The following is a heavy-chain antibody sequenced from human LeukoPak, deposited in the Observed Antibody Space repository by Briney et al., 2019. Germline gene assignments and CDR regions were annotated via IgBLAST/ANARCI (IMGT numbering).Heavy chain of an antibody. CDR3: AKEVDQTHFDY. Sequence: GESLKISCKGSGYPFTSYWIGWVRQMPGKGLEWMGIIYPGDSDIRYSPSFQGQVTMSADKSISTAYLQWSSLKASDTATYYCAKEVDQTHFDYWGQGTLVTVSS. J-gene: IGHJ4*02. CDR2: IYPGDSDI. D-gene: IGHD1-26*01. V-gene: IGHV5-51*01. CDR1: GYPFTSYW.